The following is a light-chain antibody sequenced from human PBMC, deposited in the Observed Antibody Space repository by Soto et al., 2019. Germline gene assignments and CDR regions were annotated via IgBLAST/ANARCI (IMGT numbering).Light chain of an antibody. V-gene: IGKV1-5*01. CDR2: DAS. CDR1: QSISSW. CDR3: QQYHSYPWT. J-gene: IGKJ1*01. Sequence: DIQMTQSPSTLSASVGDRVTITCRASQSISSWLAWYQQKPGKAPKLLIYDASSLESGVPSRFSGSGSGTEFTLTISSLQPDDFGTYYCQQYHSYPWTFGQGTKVEIK.